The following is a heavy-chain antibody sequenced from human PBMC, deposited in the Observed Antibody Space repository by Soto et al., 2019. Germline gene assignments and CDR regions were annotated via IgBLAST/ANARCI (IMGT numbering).Heavy chain of an antibody. V-gene: IGHV3-21*06. CDR3: ARESEDLTSNFDY. CDR1: GFTFRSFT. Sequence: RLSCAASGFTFRSFTMNWVRQAPGKGLEWVSTISSNSAYIYYGDSMKGRFTISRDNAKNSLYLEMNSLRAEDTAVYYCARESEDLTSNFDYWGQGTLVTVSS. J-gene: IGHJ4*02. CDR2: ISSNSAYI.